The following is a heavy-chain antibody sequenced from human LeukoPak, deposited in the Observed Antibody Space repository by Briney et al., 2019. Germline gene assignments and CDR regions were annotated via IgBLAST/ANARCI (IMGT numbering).Heavy chain of an antibody. V-gene: IGHV3-30*18. D-gene: IGHD1-26*01. CDR1: GFTFSSYG. Sequence: GGSLRLSCAASGFTFSSYGMHWVRQAPGKGLEWVAVISYDGSNKYYADSVKGRFTISRDNSKNTLYLQMNSLRAEDTAVYYCAKDSGSYEKSFDYWGQGTLVTVSS. CDR3: AKDSGSYEKSFDY. CDR2: ISYDGSNK. J-gene: IGHJ4*02.